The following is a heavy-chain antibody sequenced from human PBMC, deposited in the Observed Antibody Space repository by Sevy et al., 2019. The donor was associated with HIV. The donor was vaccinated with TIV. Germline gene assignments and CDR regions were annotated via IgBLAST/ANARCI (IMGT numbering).Heavy chain of an antibody. CDR1: GYTFTGYY. CDR3: ARESCGGDCYSYNWFDP. CDR2: INPNSGGT. D-gene: IGHD2-21*02. Sequence: ASVKVSCKASGYTFTGYYMHWVRQAPGQGLEWMGRINPNSGGTNYAQKFQGRVTMTRDTSISTAYMELGRLRSDDTAVYYCARESCGGDCYSYNWFDPWGQGTLVTVSS. V-gene: IGHV1-2*06. J-gene: IGHJ5*02.